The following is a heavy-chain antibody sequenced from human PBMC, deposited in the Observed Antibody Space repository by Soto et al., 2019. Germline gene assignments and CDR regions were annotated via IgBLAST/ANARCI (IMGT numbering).Heavy chain of an antibody. J-gene: IGHJ6*02. CDR3: ARSVDKESYYYGMDV. Sequence: LGESLKISCKGSGYSFTSYWIGWVRQMPGKGLEWMGIIYPGDSDTRYSPSFQGQVTIPADKSISTAYLQWSSLKASDTAMYYCARSVDKESYYYGMDVWGQGTTVTVSS. CDR2: IYPGDSDT. V-gene: IGHV5-51*01. D-gene: IGHD5-12*01. CDR1: GYSFTSYW.